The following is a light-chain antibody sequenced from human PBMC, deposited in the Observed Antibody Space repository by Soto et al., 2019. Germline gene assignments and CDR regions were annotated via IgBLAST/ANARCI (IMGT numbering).Light chain of an antibody. J-gene: IGLJ1*01. V-gene: IGLV2-14*01. Sequence: QSALTQPASVSGSPGQSITISCTGTSSDVGGYNYVSWYQEHPGKAPKLMIYDVSNRPSGVSNRVSGSKSGNTASLTISGLQAEDEADYYCSSYTTDSTYVFGTGTKLTVL. CDR3: SSYTTDSTYV. CDR1: SSDVGGYNY. CDR2: DVS.